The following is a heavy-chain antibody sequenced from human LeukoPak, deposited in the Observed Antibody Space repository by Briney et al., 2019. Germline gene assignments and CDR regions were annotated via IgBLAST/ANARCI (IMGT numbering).Heavy chain of an antibody. CDR3: ARDCCASGSHDI. Sequence: GGTLRLSRAASGLSLSEYWIDWGPEGPGEGLEREANLTQAESVKYYMDSVKERFTISRDDAKNSLHLQMNSLRAEDTALYSCARDCCASGSHDIWGQGTMVSVSS. V-gene: IGHV3-7*01. CDR1: GLSLSEYW. D-gene: IGHD3-10*01. CDR2: LTQAESVK. J-gene: IGHJ3*02.